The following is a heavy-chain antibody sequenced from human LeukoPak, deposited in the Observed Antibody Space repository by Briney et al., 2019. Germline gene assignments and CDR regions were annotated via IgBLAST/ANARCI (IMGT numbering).Heavy chain of an antibody. Sequence: GGSLRLSCAASGFTLSSFWMSWVRQAPGKGLEWVANIKQDGTEKYYVDSVKGRFTISRDNAKNSLYLQINSLRVEDTAIYYCARELGTVPAHYMDVWGKGTTVTVSS. CDR2: IKQDGTEK. CDR3: ARELGTVPAHYMDV. D-gene: IGHD1-14*01. J-gene: IGHJ6*03. CDR1: GFTLSSFW. V-gene: IGHV3-7*01.